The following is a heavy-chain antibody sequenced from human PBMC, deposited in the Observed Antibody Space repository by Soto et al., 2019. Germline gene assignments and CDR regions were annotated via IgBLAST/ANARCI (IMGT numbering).Heavy chain of an antibody. CDR1: GGSFSGYY. CDR2: INHSGST. J-gene: IGHJ6*03. Sequence: SETLSLTCAVYGGSFSGYYWSWIRQPPGKGLEWIGEINHSGSTNYNPSLKNQVTISVDTSKDQFSRKLSSVTAAHTAEYYAARVTSSRYCSGGGCYYYYYIDVWGKGTTVTVSS. V-gene: IGHV4-34*01. D-gene: IGHD2-15*01. CDR3: ARVTSSRYCSGGGCYYYYYIDV.